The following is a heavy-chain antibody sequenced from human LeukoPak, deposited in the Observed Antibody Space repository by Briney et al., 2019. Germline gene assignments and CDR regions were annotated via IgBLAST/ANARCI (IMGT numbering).Heavy chain of an antibody. CDR3: ARDQGPIWSGVPYYYGMDV. D-gene: IGHD3-3*01. CDR1: GYTFTSYY. Sequence: ASVKVSCKSSGYTFTSYYMHWVRQALGQGLAWMGIINPSGGSTSYAQKFQGRVTMTRDTSTSTVYMELSSLRSEDTAVYYCARDQGPIWSGVPYYYGMDVWGQGTTVTVSS. J-gene: IGHJ6*02. CDR2: INPSGGST. V-gene: IGHV1-46*01.